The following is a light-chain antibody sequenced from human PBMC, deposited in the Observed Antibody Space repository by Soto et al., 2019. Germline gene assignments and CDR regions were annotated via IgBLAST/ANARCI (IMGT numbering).Light chain of an antibody. J-gene: IGLJ1*01. CDR3: TSYTTDTALV. Sequence: QSALTQPASVSGSPGQSITISCTGTNSDIGTYNFVSWYQRPPGKAPKLLIYEVTNRPSGVSSRFSGSKSGSTASLTISGLQADDEGDYYCTSYTTDTALVFGTGTKLTVL. V-gene: IGLV2-14*01. CDR1: NSDIGTYNF. CDR2: EVT.